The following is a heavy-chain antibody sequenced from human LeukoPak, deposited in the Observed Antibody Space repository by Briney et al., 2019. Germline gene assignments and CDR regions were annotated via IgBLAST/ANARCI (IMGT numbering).Heavy chain of an antibody. CDR1: GGSISSGSYY. D-gene: IGHD3-3*02. CDR3: ARGGLAYFDY. V-gene: IGHV4-61*02. J-gene: IGHJ4*02. Sequence: PSETLSLTCTVSGGSISSGSYYWSWIRQPAGKGLEWIGRIYTSGSTNYNPSLKSRVTISVDTSKNQFSLKLSSVTAADTAVYYCARGGLAYFDYWGQGTLVTVSS. CDR2: IYTSGST.